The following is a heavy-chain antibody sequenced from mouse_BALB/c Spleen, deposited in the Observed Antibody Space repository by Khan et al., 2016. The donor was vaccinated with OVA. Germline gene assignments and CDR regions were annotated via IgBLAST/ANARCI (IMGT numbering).Heavy chain of an antibody. CDR1: GYTFTSFW. V-gene: IGHV1S127*01. J-gene: IGHJ3*01. CDR2: IDPSKSDT. Sequence: QVQLQQSGPELVRPGASVKMSCKASGYTFTSFWIHWVKQRPGQGLEWIGMIDPSKSDTRLHQTFKDKATLNVDKSSNTSYMPLSRLPSEDSSFYYCARGGYGSPFAYWGQGTLVTVSA. CDR3: ARGGYGSPFAY. D-gene: IGHD1-1*01.